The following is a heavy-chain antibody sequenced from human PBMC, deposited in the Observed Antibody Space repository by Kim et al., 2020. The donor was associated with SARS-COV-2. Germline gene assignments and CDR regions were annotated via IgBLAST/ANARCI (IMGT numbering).Heavy chain of an antibody. Sequence: TPSPKSRAPLSVDTSKSQFSRKLSSVTAADTAVYYCARESSGGGAFDYWGQGTLVTVSS. V-gene: IGHV4-59*01. J-gene: IGHJ4*02. D-gene: IGHD6-19*01. CDR3: ARESSGGGAFDY.